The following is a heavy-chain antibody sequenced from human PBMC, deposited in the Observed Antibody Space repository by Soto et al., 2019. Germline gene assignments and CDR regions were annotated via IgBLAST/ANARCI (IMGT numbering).Heavy chain of an antibody. D-gene: IGHD3-10*01. CDR1: GYPFTNYD. Sequence: QVQLVQSGADVKKPGASVKVSCKASGYPFTNYDINWVRQATGQGLEWMGRMSPNTGDTDYTQKFRGRVTMTRNTAISTAYMELSGLRSDDTAVYYCAVWRGYYYGMDVWGQGTTVTVSS. CDR3: AVWRGYYYGMDV. CDR2: MSPNTGDT. J-gene: IGHJ6*02. V-gene: IGHV1-8*01.